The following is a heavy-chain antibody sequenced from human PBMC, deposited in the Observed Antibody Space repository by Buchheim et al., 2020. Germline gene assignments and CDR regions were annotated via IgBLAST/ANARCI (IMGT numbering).Heavy chain of an antibody. D-gene: IGHD5-18*01. CDR2: IDPSDSYT. CDR3: ARHVRGYSYSPNSDY. V-gene: IGHV5-10-1*01. CDR1: GYSFINYW. J-gene: IGHJ4*02. Sequence: EVQLVQSGAEVKKPGESLRIYCKASGYSFINYWIIWVRQMPGKGLEWMGRIDPSDSYTSYSPSFQGHVTISTTKSISTAYLQWNSLKASDTAVYYCARHVRGYSYSPNSDYWGQGTL.